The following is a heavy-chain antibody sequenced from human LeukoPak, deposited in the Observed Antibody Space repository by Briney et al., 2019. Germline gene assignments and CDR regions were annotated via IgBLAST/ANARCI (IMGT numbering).Heavy chain of an antibody. J-gene: IGHJ2*01. CDR1: GFTFSSYA. Sequence: GGSLRLSCAASGFTFSSYAMIWVRQAPGKGLEWVSTISGSGVDTYYADSVKGRFTISRDNSKNTLYLQMNSLRAEDTAVYYCARYCSGGSCYWGNWYFDLWGRGTLVTVSS. CDR2: ISGSGVDT. CDR3: ARYCSGGSCYWGNWYFDL. D-gene: IGHD2-15*01. V-gene: IGHV3-23*01.